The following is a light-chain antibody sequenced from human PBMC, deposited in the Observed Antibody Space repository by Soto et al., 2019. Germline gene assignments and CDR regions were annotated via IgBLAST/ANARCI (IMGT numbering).Light chain of an antibody. V-gene: IGLV1-40*01. Sequence: QSVLTQPPSVSGAPGLGVTISCTVVCSNFGAGYEVHWYHLLPGTAPKLLIDGSDNRPSGCPDRFSGAKSGTSASLAITGLRDEDEGDYYCQSDDSSLSGVVFGGGTKITV. CDR3: QSDDSSLSGVV. CDR2: GSD. CDR1: CSNFGAGYE. J-gene: IGLJ2*01.